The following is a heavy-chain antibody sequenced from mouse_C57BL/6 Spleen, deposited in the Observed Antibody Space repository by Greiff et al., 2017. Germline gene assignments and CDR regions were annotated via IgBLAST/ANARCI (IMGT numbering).Heavy chain of an antibody. CDR3: TKAHCGSSYDGNYFDD. CDR1: GFNIKDDY. CDR2: IDPENGDT. D-gene: IGHD1-1*01. Sequence: EVQLQQSGAELVRPGASVKLSCTASGFNIKDDYMHWVQQRPEQGLEWIGWIDPENGDTDYASKFQGKATITADTSSNTAYLQLSSLTSEDTAVYYRTKAHCGSSYDGNYFDDWGQGTTLTVSS. V-gene: IGHV14-4*01. J-gene: IGHJ2*01.